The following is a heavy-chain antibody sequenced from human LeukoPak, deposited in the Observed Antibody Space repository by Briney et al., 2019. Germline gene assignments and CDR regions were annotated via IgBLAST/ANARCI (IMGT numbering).Heavy chain of an antibody. J-gene: IGHJ6*03. CDR3: ARFGTIFGVVIPDYYYYMDV. D-gene: IGHD3-3*01. CDR2: MSAYNGST. Sequence: GASVKVSCKASGYTFTSYGISWVRQAPGQGLEGMGWMSAYNGSTNYEQKVQGRVTITTDTSTSTAYMKLRSLRSDDTAVYYWARFGTIFGVVIPDYYYYMDVWGKGTPVTVSS. CDR1: GYTFTSYG. V-gene: IGHV1-18*01.